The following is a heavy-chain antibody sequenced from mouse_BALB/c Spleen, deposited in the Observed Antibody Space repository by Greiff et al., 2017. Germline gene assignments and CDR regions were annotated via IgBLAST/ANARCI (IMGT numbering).Heavy chain of an antibody. D-gene: IGHD1-1*01. J-gene: IGHJ1*01. CDR2: IWGDGST. V-gene: IGHV2-6-7*01. CDR1: GFSLTGYG. Sequence: QVQLQQSGPGLVAPSQSLSITCTVSGFSLTGYGVNWVRQPPGKGLEWLGMIWGDGSTDYNSAVKSRLSISKDNSKSQVFLKMNSLQTDDTARYYCAREGGLYGSSPYWYVDVWGEGTTVTVSS. CDR3: AREGGLYGSSPYWYVDV.